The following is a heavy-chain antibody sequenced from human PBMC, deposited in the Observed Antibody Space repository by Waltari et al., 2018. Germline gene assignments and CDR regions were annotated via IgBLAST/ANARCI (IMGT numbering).Heavy chain of an antibody. CDR2: LSYTGAT. CDR3: ATYIGASVGTAAFDV. V-gene: IGHV4-39*02. Sequence: QLQLQESGPGLVKPSENLSLTCSVSGVSITSNRPYWGWIRQPPGQVLEWIGTLSYTGATYSSPSLQSRVTISRDTSKNHLSLTLGSVTAADTAVYYCATYIGASVGTAAFDVWGQGTMVTVSS. CDR1: GVSITSNRPY. D-gene: IGHD5-12*01. J-gene: IGHJ3*01.